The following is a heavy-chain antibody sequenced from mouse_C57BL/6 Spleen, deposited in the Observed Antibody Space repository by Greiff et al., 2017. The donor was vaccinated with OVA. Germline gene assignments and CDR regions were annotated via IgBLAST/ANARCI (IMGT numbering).Heavy chain of an antibody. CDR1: GYTFTSYW. Sequence: QVQLQQPGAELVKPGASVKLSCKASGYTFTSYWMHWVKQRPGQGLEWIGMIHPNSGSTNYNEKFKSKATLTVDKSSSTAYMQLSSLTSEDSAVYYCAREATVVAEWYFDVWGTGTTVTVSS. CDR3: AREATVVAEWYFDV. J-gene: IGHJ1*03. V-gene: IGHV1-64*01. CDR2: IHPNSGST. D-gene: IGHD1-1*01.